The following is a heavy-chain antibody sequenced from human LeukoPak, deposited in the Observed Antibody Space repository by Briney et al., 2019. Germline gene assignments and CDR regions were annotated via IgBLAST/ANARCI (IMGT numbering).Heavy chain of an antibody. Sequence: PSETLSLTCTVSGGSISSYYWSWIRQPPGKGLEWIGYIYYSGSTNYNPSLKSRVTISADTSKNQFSLKLSSVTAADTAVYYCARGWGTVTSFDYWGQGTLVTVSS. D-gene: IGHD4-4*01. CDR3: ARGWGTVTSFDY. CDR2: IYYSGST. CDR1: GGSISSYY. V-gene: IGHV4-59*08. J-gene: IGHJ4*02.